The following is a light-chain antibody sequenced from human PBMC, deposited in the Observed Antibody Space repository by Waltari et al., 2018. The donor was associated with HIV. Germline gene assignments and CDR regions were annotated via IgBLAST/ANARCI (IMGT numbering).Light chain of an antibody. CDR3: QHYGRSPPYT. Sequence: EVVWTQARGTMTSSTGETIILSCRASKSNTNTYFAWYQQRPGQTPQLLIYSASRRAAGIPERFRGSGSETDFTLTISRLEPDDFAVYYCQHYGRSPPYTFGQGTKLE. V-gene: IGKV3-20*01. J-gene: IGKJ2*01. CDR2: SAS. CDR1: KSNTNTY.